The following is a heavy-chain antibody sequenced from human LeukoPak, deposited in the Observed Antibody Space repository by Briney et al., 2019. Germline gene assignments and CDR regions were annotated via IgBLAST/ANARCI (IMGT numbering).Heavy chain of an antibody. D-gene: IGHD3-10*01. J-gene: IGHJ5*02. Sequence: PSETLSLTCTVSGGSISSSSYYWGWIRQPPGKGLEWIGSIYYSGSTYYNPSLKSRVTISVDTSKNQFSLKLSSVTAADTAVYYCAREGLTMVRGVIPYNWFDPWGQGTLVTVSS. CDR3: AREGLTMVRGVIPYNWFDP. V-gene: IGHV4-39*07. CDR1: GGSISSSSYY. CDR2: IYYSGST.